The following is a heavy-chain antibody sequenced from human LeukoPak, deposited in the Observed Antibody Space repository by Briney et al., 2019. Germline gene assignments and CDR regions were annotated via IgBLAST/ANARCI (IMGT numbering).Heavy chain of an antibody. Sequence: SETLSLTCTVSGGSISSSSYYWGWIRQPPGKGLEWIGSIYYSGSTYYNPSLKSRVTISVDTSKNQFSLKLSSVTAADTAVYYCARRGYDSSGYYRNYWGQGTLGTVSS. CDR3: ARRGYDSSGYYRNY. V-gene: IGHV4-39*01. CDR1: GGSISSSSYY. CDR2: IYYSGST. J-gene: IGHJ4*02. D-gene: IGHD3-22*01.